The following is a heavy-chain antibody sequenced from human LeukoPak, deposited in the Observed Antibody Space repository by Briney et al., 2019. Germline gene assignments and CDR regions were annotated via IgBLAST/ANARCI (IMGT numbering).Heavy chain of an antibody. Sequence: PGGSLRLSCAASGFTFTNYWMSWVRQAPGKGLELVANIKQDRSEKYYVDSVKGRFTISRDNAKNSLYLQMNSLRAEDTAVYYCARDGVAYCGGDCYSNYYYMDVWGKGTTVTVSS. J-gene: IGHJ6*03. CDR2: IKQDRSEK. D-gene: IGHD2-21*02. V-gene: IGHV3-7*01. CDR3: ARDGVAYCGGDCYSNYYYMDV. CDR1: GFTFTNYW.